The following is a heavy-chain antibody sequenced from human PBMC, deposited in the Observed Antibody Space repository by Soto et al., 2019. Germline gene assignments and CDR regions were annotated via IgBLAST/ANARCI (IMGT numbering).Heavy chain of an antibody. CDR2: ISSSSSYT. V-gene: IGHV3-11*06. CDR1: GFTFSDYY. Sequence: PGGSLRLSCAASGFTFSDYYMSWIRQAPGKGLEWVSYISSSSSYTNYADSVKGRFTISRDNAKNSLYLQMNSLRAEDTAVYYCARDSLIAAIDYWGQGTLVTVSS. CDR3: ARDSLIAAIDY. J-gene: IGHJ4*02. D-gene: IGHD6-13*01.